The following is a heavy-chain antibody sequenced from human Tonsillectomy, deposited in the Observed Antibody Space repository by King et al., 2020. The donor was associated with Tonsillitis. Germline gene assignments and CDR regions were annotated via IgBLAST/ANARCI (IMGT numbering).Heavy chain of an antibody. CDR2: LSGSGYST. J-gene: IGHJ4*02. D-gene: IGHD1-26*01. Sequence: VQLVESGGGLVQPGGSLRLSCAASGFTFSRSAMSWVRQAPGKGLEWGSGLSGSGYSTYYADSGKGRFTISRDNSKNTLYLQKNSLRAEDTAVYYCAKDYSGSYHWGQGTLVTVSA. CDR3: AKDYSGSYH. CDR1: GFTFSRSA. V-gene: IGHV3-23*04.